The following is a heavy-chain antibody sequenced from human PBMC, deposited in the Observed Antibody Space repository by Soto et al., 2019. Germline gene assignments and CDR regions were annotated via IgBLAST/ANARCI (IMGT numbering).Heavy chain of an antibody. CDR1: GFTFSSFV. CDR2: ITGSGGRA. J-gene: IGHJ6*02. Sequence: GGSLRLSCAASGFTFSSFVMSWVRHIPGKGLHWVSGITGSGGRAYYADSVKGRFTISRDNSRNTLYLQLSRLGAEDTAMYHCAVHLGQNYYTMDVWGQGTTVTVSS. CDR3: AVHLGQNYYTMDV. V-gene: IGHV3-23*01.